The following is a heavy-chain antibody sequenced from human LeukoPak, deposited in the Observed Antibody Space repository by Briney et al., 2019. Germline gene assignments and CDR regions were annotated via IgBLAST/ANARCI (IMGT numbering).Heavy chain of an antibody. D-gene: IGHD2-21*01. CDR2: INAGNGNT. CDR1: GYTFTSYA. Sequence: ASVKVSCKASGYTFTSYAMHWVRQAPGQRLEWMGWINAGNGNTIYSQKFQGRVTITRDTSASTAYMELSSLRSEDTAVYYCARGGPSGSLLLSYYYYGMDVWGQGTTVTVSS. CDR3: ARGGPSGSLLLSYYYYGMDV. V-gene: IGHV1-3*01. J-gene: IGHJ6*02.